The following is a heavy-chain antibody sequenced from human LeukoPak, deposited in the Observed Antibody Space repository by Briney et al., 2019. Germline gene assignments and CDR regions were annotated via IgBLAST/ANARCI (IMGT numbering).Heavy chain of an antibody. V-gene: IGHV5-51*01. CDR1: GYSFTSYW. Sequence: GASLQISCKGSGYSFTSYWIGWVRQMPGKGLEWMGIIYPGDSDTRYSPSFQGQVTISADKSISTAYLQWSSLKASDTAMYYCARLALRAYYYDSSGYYLDYWGQGTLVTVSS. CDR2: IYPGDSDT. D-gene: IGHD3-22*01. CDR3: ARLALRAYYYDSSGYYLDY. J-gene: IGHJ4*02.